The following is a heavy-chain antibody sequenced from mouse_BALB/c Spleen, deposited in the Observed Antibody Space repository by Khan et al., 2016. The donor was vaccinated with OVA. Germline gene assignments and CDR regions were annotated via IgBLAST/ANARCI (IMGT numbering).Heavy chain of an antibody. Sequence: QVQLQQSGPELKKPGETVKISCKASGYTFTNYGMNWVKQAPGKGLKWMGWINTYTGEPTYADDFKGRFAISLETSANTAYLQLYNLTNEDTATYICARSAYYWFFDVWGAGTTVTVSS. CDR1: GYTFTNYG. V-gene: IGHV9-3-1*01. J-gene: IGHJ1*01. CDR3: ARSAYYWFFDV. CDR2: INTYTGEP.